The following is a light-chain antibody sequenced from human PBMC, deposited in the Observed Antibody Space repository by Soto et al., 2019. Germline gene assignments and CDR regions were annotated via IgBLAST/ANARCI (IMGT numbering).Light chain of an antibody. CDR1: QSISTW. Sequence: IQMTQSPSTLSASVGDRVTITCRASQSISTWLAWYQQKPGKAPKLLIYKASNLEGGVPSRFSGSGSGTEFTITISSLQPDDFATYYCQQYNTYPLTFGGGTTVEIK. V-gene: IGKV1-5*03. CDR2: KAS. CDR3: QQYNTYPLT. J-gene: IGKJ4*01.